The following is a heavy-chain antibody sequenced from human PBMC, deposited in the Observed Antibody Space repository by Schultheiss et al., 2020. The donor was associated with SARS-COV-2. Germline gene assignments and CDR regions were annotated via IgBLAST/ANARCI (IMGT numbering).Heavy chain of an antibody. J-gene: IGHJ6*02. CDR1: GFTFSSYW. V-gene: IGHV4-59*08. Sequence: GSLRLSCAASGFTFSSYWMSWVRQAPGKGLEWIGYVYYSGLTSYISSLKGRVTISLDTSKNQFSLRLSSVTAADTAVYYCAKCVFGSSWTVLSTYYYYGMDVWGQGTTVTVSS. CDR2: VYYSGLT. D-gene: IGHD6-13*01. CDR3: AKCVFGSSWTVLSTYYYYGMDV.